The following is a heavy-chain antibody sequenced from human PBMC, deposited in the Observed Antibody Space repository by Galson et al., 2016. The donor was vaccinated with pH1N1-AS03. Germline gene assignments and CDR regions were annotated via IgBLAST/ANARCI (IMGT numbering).Heavy chain of an antibody. D-gene: IGHD3-16*01. V-gene: IGHV3-48*04. J-gene: IGHJ4*02. CDR3: AREVDPYPGETPGWGY. CDR2: ISSSSRIM. Sequence: SLRLSCAASGFTFTSYSMSWVRQAPGKGLEWVSYISSSSRIMFYADTVKGRFTVSRDNAKNSLYLQMNSLRAEDTAVYYCAREVDPYPGETPGWGYWGPGTLVTVSS. CDR1: GFTFTSYS.